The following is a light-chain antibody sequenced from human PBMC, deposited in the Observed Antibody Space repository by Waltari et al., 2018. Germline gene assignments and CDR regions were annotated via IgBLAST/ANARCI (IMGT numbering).Light chain of an antibody. CDR3: ASWDDSLNGHWV. Sequence: QSVLTQPPSASGTPGQRVTISCSGSASNIGGNLVNWYQQLPGKAPKLPIYRSERRPSVVPDRFSGSKSGTSASLAISGLQSEDEADYFCASWDDSLNGHWVFGGGTKVTVL. V-gene: IGLV1-44*01. CDR2: RSE. CDR1: ASNIGGNL. J-gene: IGLJ3*02.